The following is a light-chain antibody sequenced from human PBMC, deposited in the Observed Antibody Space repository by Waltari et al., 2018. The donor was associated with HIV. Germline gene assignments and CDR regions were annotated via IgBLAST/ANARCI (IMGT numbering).Light chain of an antibody. CDR2: EVS. Sequence: QSALTQPASVSGSPGQSITISCTGTSSDVGGYNYVSWYQQHPGKAPKLMIYEVSHRPSGVSNRFSGSKSGNTASLTISGLQAEDEADYYCSSYTRSSTHVVFGGGTKLTVL. V-gene: IGLV2-14*01. J-gene: IGLJ2*01. CDR3: SSYTRSSTHVV. CDR1: SSDVGGYNY.